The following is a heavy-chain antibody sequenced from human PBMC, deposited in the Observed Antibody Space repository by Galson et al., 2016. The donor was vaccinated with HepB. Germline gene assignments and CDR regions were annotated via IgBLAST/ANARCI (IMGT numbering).Heavy chain of an antibody. J-gene: IGHJ2*01. D-gene: IGHD3-10*01. Sequence: SLRLSCAASGFAVMTNYMTWVRQASGKGLEWVSVIHSSGNTYYGESVKGRFTISRDEAENAVYLQMNSLKVEDTAVYYCASGFPYMYFDLWGRGTLVTVSS. V-gene: IGHV3-53*01. CDR3: ASGFPYMYFDL. CDR1: GFAVMTNY. CDR2: IHSSGNT.